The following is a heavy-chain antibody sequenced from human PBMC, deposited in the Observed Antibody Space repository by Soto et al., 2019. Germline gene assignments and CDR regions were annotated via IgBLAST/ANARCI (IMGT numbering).Heavy chain of an antibody. V-gene: IGHV1-69*13. D-gene: IGHD1-26*01. CDR2: IIPIFGTA. Sequence: GASVKVSCKASGGTFSSYAISWVRQAPGQGLEWMGGIIPIFGTANYAQKFQGRVTITADESTSTAYMELSSLRSEDTAVYYCARGSTIGTYSDYWGQGTLVTVSS. J-gene: IGHJ4*02. CDR3: ARGSTIGTYSDY. CDR1: GGTFSSYA.